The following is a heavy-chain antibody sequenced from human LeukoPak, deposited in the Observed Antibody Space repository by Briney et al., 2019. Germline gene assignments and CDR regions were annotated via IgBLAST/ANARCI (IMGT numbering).Heavy chain of an antibody. CDR2: INHSGST. CDR1: GGSFSGYY. Sequence: SETLSLTCAVYGGSFSGYYWSWIRQPPGKGLEWIGEINHSGSTYYNPSLKSRVTISVDTSKNQSSLKLSSVTAADTAVYYCARLTRWLQFYDYWGQGTLVTVSS. J-gene: IGHJ4*02. V-gene: IGHV4-34*01. D-gene: IGHD5-24*01. CDR3: ARLTRWLQFYDY.